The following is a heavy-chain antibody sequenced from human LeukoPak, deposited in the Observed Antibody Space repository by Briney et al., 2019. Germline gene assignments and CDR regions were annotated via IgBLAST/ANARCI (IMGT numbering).Heavy chain of an antibody. CDR3: AKDTGGGGLRWNYFDY. V-gene: IGHV3-9*01. Sequence: GGSLRLSCAASGFTFDDYAMHWVRQAPGKGLEWVSGISWNGGSIGYADSVKGRFTISRDNAKNSLYLQMNSLRAEDTALYYCAKDTGGGGLRWNYFDYWGQGTLVTVSS. CDR2: ISWNGGSI. J-gene: IGHJ4*02. D-gene: IGHD4-23*01. CDR1: GFTFDDYA.